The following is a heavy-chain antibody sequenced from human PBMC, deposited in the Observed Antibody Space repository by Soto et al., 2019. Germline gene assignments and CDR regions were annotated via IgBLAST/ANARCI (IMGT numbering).Heavy chain of an antibody. CDR3: ASGVRGRMDD. CDR1: GTIFSSYT. V-gene: IGHV1-69*02. D-gene: IGHD3-10*02. J-gene: IGHJ6*02. Sequence: QVQLVQSGAEVKKPGSSVRVSCKASGTIFSSYTISWVRQAPGQGLEWMGRIIPILGETNSAQQFQDRVTRTADKSTNPAYMELNSPRLEDTAVYYCASGVRGRMDDWGQWTTVTVSS. CDR2: IIPILGET.